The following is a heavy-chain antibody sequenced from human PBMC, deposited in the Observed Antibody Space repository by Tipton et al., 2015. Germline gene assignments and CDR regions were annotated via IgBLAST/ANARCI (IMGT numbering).Heavy chain of an antibody. CDR3: ATYSGDYLYYYGMDV. CDR2: MYYSGST. J-gene: IGHJ6*02. Sequence: TPSLTCTVSGGSISASSSYYWDWIRQSPGKGLEWIGSMYYSGSTNYNPSLKSRLTISADTSKNQLSLKLSSVTAADTAVYYCATYSGDYLYYYGMDVWGQGTTVTVSS. D-gene: IGHD1-26*01. CDR1: GGSISASSSYY. V-gene: IGHV4-39*07.